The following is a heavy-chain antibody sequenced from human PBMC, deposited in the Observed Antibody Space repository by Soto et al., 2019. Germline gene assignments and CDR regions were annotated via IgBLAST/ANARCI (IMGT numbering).Heavy chain of an antibody. V-gene: IGHV1-18*04. Sequence: ASVKVSCKASGYTFINYGISWVRQAPGQGLEWMGWISGYSGNTNYAQNLQGRVTMTTDTSTSTGYLELRSLRSDDTAVYYCARMESFGSLNWFDPWGQGTLVTVSS. J-gene: IGHJ5*02. CDR3: ARMESFGSLNWFDP. CDR1: GYTFINYG. D-gene: IGHD5-18*01. CDR2: ISGYSGNT.